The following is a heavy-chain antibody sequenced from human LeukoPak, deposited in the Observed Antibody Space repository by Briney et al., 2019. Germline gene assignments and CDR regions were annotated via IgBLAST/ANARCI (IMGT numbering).Heavy chain of an antibody. J-gene: IGHJ4*02. D-gene: IGHD3-16*02. CDR1: GGSISINY. V-gene: IGHV4-59*01. CDR3: ARAGDYVWGSYRPGRFDY. Sequence: SETLSVTCTVSGGSISINYWSWIRQAPGEGLEWLGYISSSGSPAYNPSLKSRLTISVDTSKTQFSLRLTSVTAADTAVYYCARAGDYVWGSYRPGRFDYWGQGTLVTVSS. CDR2: ISSSGSP.